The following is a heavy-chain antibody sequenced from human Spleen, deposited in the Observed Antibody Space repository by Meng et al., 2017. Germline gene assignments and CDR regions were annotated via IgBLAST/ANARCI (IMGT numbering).Heavy chain of an antibody. V-gene: IGHV1-69*06. Sequence: SVKVSCKALGGIFSNYVIGWVRQAPGQGLEWMGGIIPIFGTANYAQKFQGRVTITADKSTSTAYMELSSLRSEDTAVYYCARDAGYSSGWYEDHDAFDIWGQGTMVTVSS. CDR1: GGIFSNYV. CDR3: ARDAGYSSGWYEDHDAFDI. CDR2: IIPIFGTA. J-gene: IGHJ3*02. D-gene: IGHD6-19*01.